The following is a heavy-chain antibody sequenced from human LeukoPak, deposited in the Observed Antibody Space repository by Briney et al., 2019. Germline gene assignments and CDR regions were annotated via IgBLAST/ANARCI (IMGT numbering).Heavy chain of an antibody. V-gene: IGHV3-7*03. Sequence: GGSLRLSCAASGFTFSSYWMNWPRQAPGKGLEWVASINHNGNVNYYVDSVKGRFTISRDNAKNSLYLQMSNLRAEDTAVYFCARGGGLDVWGQGATVTVSS. CDR3: ARGGGLDV. CDR1: GFTFSSYW. CDR2: INHNGNVN. J-gene: IGHJ6*02. D-gene: IGHD3-16*01.